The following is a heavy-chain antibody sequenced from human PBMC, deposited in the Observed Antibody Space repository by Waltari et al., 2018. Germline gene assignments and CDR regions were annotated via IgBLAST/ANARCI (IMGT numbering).Heavy chain of an antibody. V-gene: IGHV4-39*01. CDR2: VLSNGNT. J-gene: IGHJ4*02. CDR3: VRPPHCRGATCTAL. CDR1: GASGSSNRYY. D-gene: IGHD2-15*01. Sequence: QLQESGPGRVKPSESLSLTCTVPGASGSSNRYYWGWIRQSPGKGLEWIGSVLSNGNTYYNPSLKSRVTISVDTSRNQFFLMLTSVTATDTAVYFCVRPPHCRGATCTALWGQGTLVSVSS.